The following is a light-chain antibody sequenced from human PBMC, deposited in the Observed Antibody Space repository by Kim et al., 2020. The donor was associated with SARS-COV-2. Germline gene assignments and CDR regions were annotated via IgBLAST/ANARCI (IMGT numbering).Light chain of an antibody. CDR1: QSITNY. V-gene: IGKV1-39*01. J-gene: IGKJ4*01. CDR3: QQSYNIPRT. CDR2: GVS. Sequence: DIHLTQSPSSLSASVGDRVTITCRASQSITNYLNWYQQKPGKAPKVLIYGVSTLQSGVPSRFSGSGSGTHFTLTISNLQPAVFATYYCQQSYNIPRTFGGGTKVDIK.